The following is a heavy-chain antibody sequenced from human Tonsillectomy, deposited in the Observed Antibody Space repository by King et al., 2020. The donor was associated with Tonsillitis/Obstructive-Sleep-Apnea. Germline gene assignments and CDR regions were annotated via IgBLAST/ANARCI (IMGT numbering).Heavy chain of an antibody. CDR2: ISWNSGTV. V-gene: IGHV3-9*01. CDR3: AKAAGFCSYPTCYTDYYYYMDV. J-gene: IGHJ6*03. D-gene: IGHD2-2*02. CDR1: GFTFDDYA. Sequence: QLVQSGGGLVQPGRSLRLSCAASGFTFDDYAMHWVRQAPGKGLEWVSGISWNSGTVGYADSVKGRFTISRDNAKNSLYLQMNSLRAEDTALYYCAKAAGFCSYPTCYTDYYYYMDVWGKGTTVTVSS.